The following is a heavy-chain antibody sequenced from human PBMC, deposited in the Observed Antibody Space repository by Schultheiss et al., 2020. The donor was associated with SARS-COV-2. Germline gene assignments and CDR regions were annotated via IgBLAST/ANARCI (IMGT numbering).Heavy chain of an antibody. CDR3: ARDLPSSSWFDP. CDR2: IIPIFGTA. V-gene: IGHV1-69*05. J-gene: IGHJ5*02. D-gene: IGHD6-13*01. CDR1: GGTFSSYA. Sequence: SVKVSCKASGGTFSSYAISWVRQAPGQGLEWMGGIIPIFGTANYAQKFQGRVTMTTDTSTSTAYMELSSLRSEDTAVYYCARDLPSSSWFDPWGQGTLVTVSS.